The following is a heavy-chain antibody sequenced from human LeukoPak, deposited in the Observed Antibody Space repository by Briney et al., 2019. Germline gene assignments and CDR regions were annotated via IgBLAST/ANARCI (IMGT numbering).Heavy chain of an antibody. Sequence: SETLSLTCTASGGSISSYYWSWIRQPPGKGLEWIGYIYYSGSTNYNPSLKSRVTISVDTSKNQFSLKLSSVTAADTAVYYCARDGQYTYGSDYFDYWGQGTLVTVSS. V-gene: IGHV4-59*01. CDR3: ARDGQYTYGSDYFDY. J-gene: IGHJ4*02. D-gene: IGHD5-18*01. CDR1: GGSISSYY. CDR2: IYYSGST.